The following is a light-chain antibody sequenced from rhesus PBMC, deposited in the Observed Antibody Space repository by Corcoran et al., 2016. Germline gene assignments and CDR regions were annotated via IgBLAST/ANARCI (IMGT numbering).Light chain of an antibody. Sequence: DIQMTQSPSSLSASVGDTVTITCQASQGSSKYLAWYQQKPGKAHKPLIYDASTLQRGVPSRFSGSGSGPEFPLTISSLQPDDFATYDSQQRNAYPLTFGGGPKVDIK. CDR3: QQRNAYPLT. CDR2: DAS. J-gene: IGKJ4*01. V-gene: IGKV1-33*01. CDR1: QGSSKY.